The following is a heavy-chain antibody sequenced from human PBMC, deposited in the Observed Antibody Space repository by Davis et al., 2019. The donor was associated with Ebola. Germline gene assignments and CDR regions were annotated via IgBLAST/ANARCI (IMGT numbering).Heavy chain of an antibody. CDR3: ARISAQLVDY. V-gene: IGHV1-3*01. CDR1: GYTFTSYD. Sequence: ASVKVSCKASGYTFTSYDINWVRQATGQRLEWMGWINAGNGNTKYSQKFQGRVTISRDTSASTAYMELSSLRSEDTAVYYCARISAQLVDYWGQGTLVTVSS. J-gene: IGHJ4*02. D-gene: IGHD2-2*01. CDR2: INAGNGNT.